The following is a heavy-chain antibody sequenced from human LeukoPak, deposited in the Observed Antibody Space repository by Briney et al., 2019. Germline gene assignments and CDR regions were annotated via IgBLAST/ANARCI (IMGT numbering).Heavy chain of an antibody. V-gene: IGHV3-23*01. CDR3: AKGYYDYVCGSYYFDY. Sequence: PGGSLRLSCAASGFTFSSYATSWVRQAPGKGLEWVSAISGSGGSTYYADSVKGRFTISRDNSRDTLYLQMNSLRAEDTAVYYCAKGYYDYVCGSYYFDYWGQGTLVTVSS. CDR1: GFTFSSYA. D-gene: IGHD3-16*01. CDR2: ISGSGGST. J-gene: IGHJ4*02.